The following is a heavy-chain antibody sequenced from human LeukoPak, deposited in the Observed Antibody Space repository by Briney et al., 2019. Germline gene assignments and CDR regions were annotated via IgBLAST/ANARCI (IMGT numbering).Heavy chain of an antibody. CDR3: ARGRPAGTSTFDY. CDR1: GYTFTGYY. Sequence: ASVKVSCKASGYTFTGYYMHWVRQAPGQGLEWMGGIIPIFGTANYAQKFQGRVTITADESTSTAYMELSSLRSEDTAVYYCARGRPAGTSTFDYWGQGTLVTVSS. D-gene: IGHD6-13*01. CDR2: IIPIFGTA. J-gene: IGHJ4*02. V-gene: IGHV1-69*13.